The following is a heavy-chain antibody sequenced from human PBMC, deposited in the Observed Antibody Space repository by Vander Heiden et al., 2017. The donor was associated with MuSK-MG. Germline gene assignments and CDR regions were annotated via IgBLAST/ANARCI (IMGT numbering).Heavy chain of an antibody. CDR3: AHLATREGLYYAFDI. CDR1: GFSLSTSGVG. D-gene: IGHD3-3*01. J-gene: IGHJ3*02. V-gene: IGHV2-5*02. Sequence: QITLKESGPTLVKPTQTLTLTCTFSGFSLSTSGVGVGWIRQPPGKALEWLALIYWDDDKRYSPARKSRLTITKDTAKNQVVITMTKMDTVDTATYYCAHLATREGLYYAFDIWGQGTMVTVSS. CDR2: IYWDDDK.